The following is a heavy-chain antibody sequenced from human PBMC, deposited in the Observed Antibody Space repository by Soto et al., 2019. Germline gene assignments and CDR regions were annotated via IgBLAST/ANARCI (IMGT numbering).Heavy chain of an antibody. CDR2: ISTYNGNT. CDR3: VRRVSGNYDY. Sequence: QVQLVQSGAEVKKPGASVKVSCKASGYTFINYGISWVRQAPGQGLEWMGRISTYNGNTNYAQKLQGRFTISRDNSKNTLYLQMGSLRAEDMAVYYCVRRVSGNYDYWGQGTLVTVSS. CDR1: GYTFINYG. V-gene: IGHV1-18*03. J-gene: IGHJ4*02. D-gene: IGHD1-7*01.